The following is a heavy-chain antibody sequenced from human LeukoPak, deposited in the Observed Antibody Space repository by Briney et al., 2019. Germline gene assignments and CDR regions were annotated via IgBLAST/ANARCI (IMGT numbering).Heavy chain of an antibody. J-gene: IGHJ4*02. D-gene: IGHD6-19*01. Sequence: PGGSLRLSCAASGFTFSSYWMRRVRQAPGQGLVWVSRINTDGSSTSYADSVKGRFTISRANAKNTLYLQMNRLRAEDTAVYYCARTPWSSGWEDYWGQGTLVTVSS. CDR2: INTDGSST. V-gene: IGHV3-74*01. CDR1: GFTFSSYW. CDR3: ARTPWSSGWEDY.